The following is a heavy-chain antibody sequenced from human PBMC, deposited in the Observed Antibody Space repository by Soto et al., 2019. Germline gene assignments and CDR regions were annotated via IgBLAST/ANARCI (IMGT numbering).Heavy chain of an antibody. J-gene: IGHJ6*02. CDR2: ISSSSSYI. CDR1: GFTFSSYS. CDR3: ARDSGPSHYDFWSSFSPYGMDV. D-gene: IGHD3-3*01. Sequence: GSLRLSCGASGFTFSSYSMNWVRQAPGKGLEWVSSISSSSSYIYYADSVKGRFTISRDNAKNSLYLQMNSLRAEDTAVYYCARDSGPSHYDFWSSFSPYGMDVWGQGPTVTVSS. V-gene: IGHV3-21*01.